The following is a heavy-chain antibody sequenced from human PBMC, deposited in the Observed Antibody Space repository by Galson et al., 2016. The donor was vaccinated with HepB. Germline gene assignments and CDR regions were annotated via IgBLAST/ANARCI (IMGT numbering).Heavy chain of an antibody. D-gene: IGHD3-16*01. CDR1: GFTVNTDY. CDR3: SKDPFQSWGS. J-gene: IGHJ5*02. V-gene: IGHV3-53*01. Sequence: SLRLSCAAPGFTVNTDYISIVRQAPGKGLEWLSVIYPGGDTYYTDSVRGRFIVSTDAAKKTLFFQMNSLRAEDTAVYYCSKDPFQSWGSWGLGTLVTVSP. CDR2: IYPGGDT.